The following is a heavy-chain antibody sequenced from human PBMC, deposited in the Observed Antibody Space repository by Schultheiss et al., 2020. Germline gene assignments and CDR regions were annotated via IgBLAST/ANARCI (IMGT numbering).Heavy chain of an antibody. CDR1: GFTFSSYA. V-gene: IGHV3-64*01. J-gene: IGHJ4*02. CDR2: ISSNGGST. D-gene: IGHD5-12*01. Sequence: GESMKISCAASGFTFSSYAMHWVRQAPGKGLEYVSAISSNGGSTYYANSVKGRFTISRDNSKNTLYLQMGSLRAEDMAVYYCATHPSGYDYLDFWGKGTLVTV. CDR3: ATHPSGYDYLDF.